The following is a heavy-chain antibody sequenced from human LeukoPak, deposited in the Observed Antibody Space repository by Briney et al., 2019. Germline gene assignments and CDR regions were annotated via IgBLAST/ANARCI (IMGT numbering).Heavy chain of an antibody. J-gene: IGHJ4*02. D-gene: IGHD2-15*01. V-gene: IGHV1-69*13. Sequence: ASVKVSCKASGGTFSSYAISWVRQAPGQGLEWVGGIIPIFGTANYAQKFQGRVTITADESTSTAYMELSSLRSEDTAVYYCARDRDKDFDHWGQGTLVTVSS. CDR3: ARDRDKDFDH. CDR1: GGTFSSYA. CDR2: IIPIFGTA.